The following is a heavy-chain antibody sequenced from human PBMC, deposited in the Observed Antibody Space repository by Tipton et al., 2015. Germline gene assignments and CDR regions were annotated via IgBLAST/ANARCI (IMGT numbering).Heavy chain of an antibody. D-gene: IGHD5-12*01. Sequence: TLSLTCTVSGDSISNYYWSWIRQPPGKGLEWIGYMFYTGITNYNPPLKSRVTMSVATSKNQFSLRLSSVTAADTAVYYCVGGLSGYDPFDDWGQGALVTVSS. CDR1: GDSISNYY. J-gene: IGHJ4*02. V-gene: IGHV4-59*07. CDR3: VGGLSGYDPFDD. CDR2: MFYTGIT.